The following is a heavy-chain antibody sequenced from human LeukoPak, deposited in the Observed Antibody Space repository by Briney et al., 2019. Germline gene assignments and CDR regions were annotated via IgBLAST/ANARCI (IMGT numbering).Heavy chain of an antibody. CDR1: GGSFSGYY. V-gene: IGHV4-34*01. CDR2: INHSGST. D-gene: IGHD2-2*01. Sequence: LSYTLSLTCAVYGGSFSGYYRSWIRQPPGKGLEWIGEINHSGSTNYNPSLKSRVTISVDTSKNQFSLKLSSVTAADTAVYYCARGRVGIVVVPAAKGKLRWFDPWGQGTLVTVSS. J-gene: IGHJ5*02. CDR3: ARGRVGIVVVPAAKGKLRWFDP.